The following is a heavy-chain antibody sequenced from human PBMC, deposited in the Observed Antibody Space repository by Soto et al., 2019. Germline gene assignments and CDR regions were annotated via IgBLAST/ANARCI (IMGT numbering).Heavy chain of an antibody. CDR3: ARDGDSGGYFYYSGMDV. V-gene: IGHV1-18*04. J-gene: IGHJ6*02. CDR1: GYTFTSYG. Sequence: QVQLVQSGAEVKKPGASVKVPCKASGYTFTSYGISWVRQAPGQGLEWMGWISAYNGNTNYAQKLQGRVTMTTDTSTSTAYMELRSLRSDDTAVYYCARDGDSGGYFYYSGMDVWGQGTTVTVSS. D-gene: IGHD3-22*01. CDR2: ISAYNGNT.